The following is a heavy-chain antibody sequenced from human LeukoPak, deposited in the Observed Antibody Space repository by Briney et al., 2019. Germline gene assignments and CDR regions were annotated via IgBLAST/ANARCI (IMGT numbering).Heavy chain of an antibody. V-gene: IGHV7-4-1*02. J-gene: IGHJ4*02. D-gene: IGHD6-19*01. CDR2: VNTNTGNP. CDR1: GYTFTSYA. CDR3: ARVAASSGWYANTYHFDY. Sequence: ASVKVSCKASGYTFTSYAMNWVRQAPGQGLEWMGWVNTNTGNPTYAQGFTGRFVFSLDTSVSTAYLQISSLKAEDTAVYYCARVAASSGWYANTYHFDYWGQGTLVTVSS.